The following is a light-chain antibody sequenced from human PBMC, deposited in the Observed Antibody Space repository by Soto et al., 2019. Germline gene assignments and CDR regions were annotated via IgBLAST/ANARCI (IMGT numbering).Light chain of an antibody. J-gene: IGKJ2*01. CDR1: QSISNY. CDR3: QQSYSTPYT. CDR2: IAS. V-gene: IGKV1-39*01. Sequence: DIHMTQSPSSLSASVGARVTITCRASQSISNYLNWYQQQPGKAPTLLIYIASNLHSGVPSRFSGSGSGTDFTLTISSLQPEDFATYYCQQSYSTPYTFGQGTKV.